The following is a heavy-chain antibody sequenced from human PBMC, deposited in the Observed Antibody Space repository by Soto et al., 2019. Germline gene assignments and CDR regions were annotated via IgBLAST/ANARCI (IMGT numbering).Heavy chain of an antibody. Sequence: QVQLVESGGGVVQPGRSLRLSCAASGFTFSSYGMHWVRQAPGKGLEWVAVIWYDGSNKYYADSVKGRFTISRDNSKSTLYLQMNSLRAEDTPVYYCARDSGSYLRWGQGTLVTVSS. CDR3: ARDSGSYLR. D-gene: IGHD1-26*01. V-gene: IGHV3-33*01. CDR2: IWYDGSNK. CDR1: GFTFSSYG. J-gene: IGHJ4*02.